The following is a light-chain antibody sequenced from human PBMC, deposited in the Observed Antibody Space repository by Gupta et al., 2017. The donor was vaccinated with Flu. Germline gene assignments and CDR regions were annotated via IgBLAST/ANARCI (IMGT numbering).Light chain of an antibody. J-gene: IGLJ3*02. CDR1: TSTIGSNY. V-gene: IGLV1-47*01. Sequence: RVTISCSGSTSTIGSNYVYWYQHLPGTAPKLLSSKNDQRPSAVPDRFSASKSGTSASLAISGLRSEDEADYYCASWDDSLSGWVFGGGTKLTVL. CDR3: ASWDDSLSGWV. CDR2: KND.